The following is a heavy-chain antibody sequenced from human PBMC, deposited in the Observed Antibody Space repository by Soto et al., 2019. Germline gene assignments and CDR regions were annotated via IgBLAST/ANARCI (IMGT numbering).Heavy chain of an antibody. D-gene: IGHD3-3*01. V-gene: IGHV3-15*07. CDR2: IKSKTDGGTT. CDR3: TTDNVNTIFGVVIYYFDY. J-gene: IGHJ4*02. CDR1: GFTFSNAW. Sequence: PGGSLRLSCAASGFTFSNAWMNWVRQAPGKGLEWVGRIKSKTDGGTTDYAAPVKGRFTISRDDSKNTLYLQMNSLKTEDTAVYYCTTDNVNTIFGVVIYYFDYWGQGTLVTVSS.